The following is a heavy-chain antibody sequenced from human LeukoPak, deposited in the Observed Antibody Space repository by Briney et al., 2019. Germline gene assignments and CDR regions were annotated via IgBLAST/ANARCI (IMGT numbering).Heavy chain of an antibody. Sequence: GESLRISCKGSGYSFTSYWITWVRQMPGKGLEWMGRIDPSDSYTNYSPSFQGHVTISFDKSISTAYLQWSSLKASDTAMYYCARRDRYSWYSFDYWGQGTLVTVSS. CDR1: GYSFTSYW. CDR3: ARRDRYSWYSFDY. CDR2: IDPSDSYT. V-gene: IGHV5-10-1*01. D-gene: IGHD6-13*01. J-gene: IGHJ4*02.